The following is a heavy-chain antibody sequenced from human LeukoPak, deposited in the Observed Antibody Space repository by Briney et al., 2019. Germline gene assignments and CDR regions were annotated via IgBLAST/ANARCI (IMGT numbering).Heavy chain of an antibody. V-gene: IGHV3-7*01. J-gene: IGHJ4*02. Sequence: PGGSLRLSCAASGFTFSSYWMSWVRQAPGKGLEWVANIKQDGSEKYYVDSVKGRFTISRDNSKNTLYLQMNSLRAEDTAVYYCATDTIQTYYDSSGYHSTDYWGQGTLVTVSS. CDR2: IKQDGSEK. D-gene: IGHD3-22*01. CDR1: GFTFSSYW. CDR3: ATDTIQTYYDSSGYHSTDY.